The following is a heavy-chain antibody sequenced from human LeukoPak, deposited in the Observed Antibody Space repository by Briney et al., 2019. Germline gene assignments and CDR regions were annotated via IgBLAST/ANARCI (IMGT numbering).Heavy chain of an antibody. CDR3: AKDFWYYDFWSGAPTDSMDV. CDR1: GFTFTSYS. J-gene: IGHJ6*02. CDR2: ISGGGGST. V-gene: IGHV3-23*01. D-gene: IGHD3-3*01. Sequence: GGSLRLSCAASGFTFTSYSMNWVRQAPGKGLEWVSTISGGGGSTYYADSVKGRFTISRDNSKNTLYLQVNSLRAEDTAVYYCAKDFWYYDFWSGAPTDSMDVWGQGTTVTVSS.